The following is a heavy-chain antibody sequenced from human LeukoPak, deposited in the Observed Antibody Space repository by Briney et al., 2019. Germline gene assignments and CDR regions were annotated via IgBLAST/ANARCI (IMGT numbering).Heavy chain of an antibody. J-gene: IGHJ4*02. CDR2: IYHNGST. V-gene: IGHV4-4*02. Sequence: SETLSLTCAVSGGSISSSNWWSWVRQPPGKGLEWIGEIYHNGSTNYNPSLKSRVTISVDKSKNQFSLKLSSVTAADTAVYYCARKFKGYSYGLYYFDYWGQGTLGTVSS. D-gene: IGHD5-18*01. CDR3: ARKFKGYSYGLYYFDY. CDR1: GGSISSSNW.